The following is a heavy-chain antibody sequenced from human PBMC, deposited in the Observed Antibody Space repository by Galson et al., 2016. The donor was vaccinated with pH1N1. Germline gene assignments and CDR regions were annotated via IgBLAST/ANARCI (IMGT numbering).Heavy chain of an antibody. Sequence: SLRLSCAASGFTVSSNYMSWVRQAPGKGLEWVSLIYSGGRTYYADSVKGRFTISRDNSKNTLYLQMNSLRAEDTAVYYCARVGDFWSYYYYNMDVWGQGTTVTVSS. CDR1: GFTVSSNY. D-gene: IGHD3-3*01. CDR3: ARVGDFWSYYYYNMDV. CDR2: IYSGGRT. J-gene: IGHJ6*02. V-gene: IGHV3-53*01.